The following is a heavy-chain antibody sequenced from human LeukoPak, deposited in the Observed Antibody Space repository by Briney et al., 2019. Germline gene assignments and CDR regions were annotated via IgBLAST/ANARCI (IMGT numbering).Heavy chain of an antibody. J-gene: IGHJ4*02. D-gene: IGHD3-10*01. Sequence: GGSLRLSCAASGFTFSSYAMHWVRQAPGKGLEWVAVISYDGSNKCYADSVKGRFTISRDNSKNTLYLQMNSLRAEDTAVYYCARGHDEYYYGSGTHWAFDYWGQGTLVTVSS. CDR2: ISYDGSNK. CDR3: ARGHDEYYYGSGTHWAFDY. CDR1: GFTFSSYA. V-gene: IGHV3-30-3*01.